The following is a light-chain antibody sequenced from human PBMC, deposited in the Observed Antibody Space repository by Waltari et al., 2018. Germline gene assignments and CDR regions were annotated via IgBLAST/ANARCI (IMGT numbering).Light chain of an antibody. V-gene: IGKV3-11*01. J-gene: IGKJ4*01. CDR3: QQRINWPLT. CDR1: QSVINF. CDR2: AAS. Sequence: EIVLTQSPATLSLSPGERATLSCRASQSVINFLAWYQQKPGQAPRPLIFAASYRATGIPARFSGSGSGTDFTLSISSLEPEDFAVYYCQQRINWPLTFGGGTKVEIK.